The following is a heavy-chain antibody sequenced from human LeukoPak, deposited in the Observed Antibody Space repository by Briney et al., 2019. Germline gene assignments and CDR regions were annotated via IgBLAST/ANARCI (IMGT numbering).Heavy chain of an antibody. V-gene: IGHV1-2*06. CDR2: INPNSGGT. CDR1: GYIFTDYY. Sequence: ASVKVSCKASGYIFTDYYMHWVRQAPGQELGWMGRINPNSGGTNYAQKFQGRVTMTRDTSISTAYMELSRLRSDDAAVYYCARDRQKWLFGSNDAFDIWGQGTMVTVSS. D-gene: IGHD3-22*01. J-gene: IGHJ3*02. CDR3: ARDRQKWLFGSNDAFDI.